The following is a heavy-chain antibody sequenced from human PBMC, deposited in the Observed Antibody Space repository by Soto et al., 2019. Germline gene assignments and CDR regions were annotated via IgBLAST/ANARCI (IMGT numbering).Heavy chain of an antibody. CDR3: ARTPGYCSGGSCYRIFDY. Sequence: SETLSLTCAVYGGSFSGYYWSWTRQPPGKGLEWIGEINHSGSTNYNPSLKSRVTISVDTSKNQFSLKLSSVTAADTAVYYCARTPGYCSGGSCYRIFDYWGQGTLVTVS. D-gene: IGHD2-15*01. CDR2: INHSGST. V-gene: IGHV4-34*01. J-gene: IGHJ4*02. CDR1: GGSFSGYY.